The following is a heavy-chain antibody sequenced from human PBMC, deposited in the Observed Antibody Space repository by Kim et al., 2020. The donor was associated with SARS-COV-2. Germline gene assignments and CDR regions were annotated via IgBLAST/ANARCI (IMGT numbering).Heavy chain of an antibody. V-gene: IGHV3-74*03. D-gene: IGHD6-13*01. Sequence: GGDTVSAGSVPGRFTIARGNAKNTLYLQKNSLTAEDTAVYYCIKGRQLASWGQGTLVTVSS. CDR2: GGDT. J-gene: IGHJ5*02. CDR3: IKGRQLAS.